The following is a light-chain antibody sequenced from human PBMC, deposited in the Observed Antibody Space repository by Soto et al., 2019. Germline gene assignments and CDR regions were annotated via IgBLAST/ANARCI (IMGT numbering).Light chain of an antibody. CDR2: GAS. CDR3: QQYGSSPLT. J-gene: IGKJ4*01. CDR1: QSVSSTY. Sequence: EIVLTQSPGTLSLSPGERATLSCRASQSVSSTYLAWYQQKPGQAPRLLIYGASSRATGIPERFSCSASGTDFTLSISRLEPEDFAVYYCQQYGSSPLTFGGGTKVEIK. V-gene: IGKV3-20*01.